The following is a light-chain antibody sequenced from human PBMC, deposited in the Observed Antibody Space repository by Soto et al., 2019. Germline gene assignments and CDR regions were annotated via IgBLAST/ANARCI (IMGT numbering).Light chain of an antibody. J-gene: IGKJ1*01. CDR2: GAS. CDR3: QQRSTWPPWT. V-gene: IGKV3D-20*02. Sequence: EIVLTQSPGTLSLSPGERATLSCRASQSVSSSYLAWYQQKPGQAPRLLIYGASSRATGIPDRFSGSGSGTDFTLTISRLEPEDFAVYYWQQRSTWPPWTFGQGTKVEVK. CDR1: QSVSSSY.